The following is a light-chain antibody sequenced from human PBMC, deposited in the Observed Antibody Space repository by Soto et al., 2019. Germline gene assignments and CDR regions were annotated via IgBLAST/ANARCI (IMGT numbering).Light chain of an antibody. V-gene: IGLV1-40*01. CDR1: SSNIGAGYD. CDR2: GNT. CDR3: QSYDFSLSVVV. J-gene: IGLJ2*01. Sequence: QSVPTQPPSVSGAPGQRVPISCTGSSSNIGAGYDVHWYQRLPGTAPKLLIYGNTNRPSGVPDRFSGSKSGTSASLSITGLQAEDEAAYYCQSYDFSLSVVVFGGGTKLTAL.